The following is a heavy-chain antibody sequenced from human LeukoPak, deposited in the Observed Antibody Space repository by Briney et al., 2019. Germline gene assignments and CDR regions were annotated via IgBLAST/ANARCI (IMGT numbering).Heavy chain of an antibody. J-gene: IGHJ6*02. CDR2: ISSDSSYTI. D-gene: IGHD2-2*01. V-gene: IGHV3-48*01. Sequence: GGSLRLSCAASGFTFSNYNMNWVRQAPGKGLEWVSYISSDSSYTIYYADSVKGRFTISRDNSKNTLYLQMNSLRAEDTAVYYCAKSLQVGDGMDVWGQGTTVTVSS. CDR3: AKSLQVGDGMDV. CDR1: GFTFSNYN.